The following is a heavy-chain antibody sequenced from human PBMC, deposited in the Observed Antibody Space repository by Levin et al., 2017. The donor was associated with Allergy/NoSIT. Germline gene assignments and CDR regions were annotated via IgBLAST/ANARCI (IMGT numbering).Heavy chain of an antibody. J-gene: IGHJ5*02. CDR3: AKTLIS. V-gene: IGHV4-31*03. CDR1: GASISSGGYY. D-gene: IGHD3-16*01. Sequence: SETLSLTCTVSGASISSGGYYWTWIRLHPGKGLEWIGYIYYSGMSYYNPSLKSRIIISVDKSKNQISLKLTSVTAADTAVYYCAKTLISWGQGTLVTVSS. CDR2: IYYSGMS.